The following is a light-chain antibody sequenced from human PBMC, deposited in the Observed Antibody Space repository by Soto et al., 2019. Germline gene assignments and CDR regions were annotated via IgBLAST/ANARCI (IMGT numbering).Light chain of an antibody. CDR2: SNN. Sequence: QSVLTQPPSASGTPGQRVTISCSGSSSNIGSNTVNWYQQLPGTAPKLLIYSNNQRPSGVPDRSSGSKSGTSAPLAISGLQSEDEADYYCAAWDDSLNGDVVFGGGTKLTVL. CDR1: SSNIGSNT. CDR3: AAWDDSLNGDVV. J-gene: IGLJ2*01. V-gene: IGLV1-44*01.